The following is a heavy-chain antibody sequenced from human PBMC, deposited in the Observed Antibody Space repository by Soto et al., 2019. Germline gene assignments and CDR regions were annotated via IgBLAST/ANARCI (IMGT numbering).Heavy chain of an antibody. D-gene: IGHD2-2*01. V-gene: IGHV3-21*01. J-gene: IGHJ4*02. CDR3: ARDDLVQYQLHDY. CDR2: ISSSSSYI. Sequence: GGSLRLSCAASGFTFGSYSMNWVRQAPGKGLEWVSSISSSSSYIYYADSVKGRFTISRDNAKNSLYLQMNSLRAEDTAVYYCARDDLVQYQLHDYWGQGTLVTVSS. CDR1: GFTFGSYS.